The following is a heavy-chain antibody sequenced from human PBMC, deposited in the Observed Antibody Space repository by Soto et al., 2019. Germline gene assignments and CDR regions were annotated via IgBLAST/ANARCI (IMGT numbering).Heavy chain of an antibody. CDR1: GFTFSSYG. J-gene: IGHJ5*02. V-gene: IGHV3-33*01. CDR2: IWYDGSNK. Sequence: GGSLRLSCAASGFTFSSYGMHWVRQAPGKGLEWVAVIWYDGSNKYYADSVKGRFTISRDNSKNTLYLQMNSLRAEDTAVYYCARERRRCSSTSCSIRGSWFDPWGQGTLVTVSS. D-gene: IGHD2-2*01. CDR3: ARERRRCSSTSCSIRGSWFDP.